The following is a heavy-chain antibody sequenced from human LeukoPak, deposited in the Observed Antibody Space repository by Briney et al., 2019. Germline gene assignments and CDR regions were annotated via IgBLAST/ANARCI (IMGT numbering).Heavy chain of an antibody. CDR2: ITGSGGST. CDR1: GFTFRSYA. D-gene: IGHD2-15*01. J-gene: IGHJ4*02. Sequence: GGSLRLSCAASGFTFRSYAMSWVRQGPGKGLEWVADITGSGGSTYYADSVKGRFTTSRDNSMSTLYLQMNSLRAEDTAVYYCAMLLDYWGQGTLVTVSS. V-gene: IGHV3-23*01. CDR3: AMLLDY.